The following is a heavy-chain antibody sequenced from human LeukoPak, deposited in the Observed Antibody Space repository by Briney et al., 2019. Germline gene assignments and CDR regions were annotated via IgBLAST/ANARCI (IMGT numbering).Heavy chain of an antibody. J-gene: IGHJ5*02. V-gene: IGHV1-2*02. Sequence: ASVKVSCKASGYTFTGYYMHWVRQAPGQGLEWMGWINPNSGGTNYAQKFQGRVTMTRDTSISTAYIELSRLRSDDTAVYYCARENSGYCSGGSCFWFDPWGQGTLVTVSS. D-gene: IGHD2-15*01. CDR2: INPNSGGT. CDR3: ARENSGYCSGGSCFWFDP. CDR1: GYTFTGYY.